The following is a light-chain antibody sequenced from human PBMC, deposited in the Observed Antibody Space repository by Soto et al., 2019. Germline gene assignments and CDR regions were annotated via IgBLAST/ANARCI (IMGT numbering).Light chain of an antibody. CDR3: QQHNSYPRT. CDR2: AAS. Sequence: DIQLTQSPSFLSASVGDRVTITCRASQGISSYLAWYQQKPGQAPKLLIYAASTLQSGVPSRFSGSGSGTEFTLTISSLQTEDFETYYCQQHNSYPRTFGQGTKVEIK. J-gene: IGKJ1*01. CDR1: QGISSY. V-gene: IGKV1-9*01.